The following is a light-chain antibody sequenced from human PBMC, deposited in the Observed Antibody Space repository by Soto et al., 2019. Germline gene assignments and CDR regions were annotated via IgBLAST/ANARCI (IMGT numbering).Light chain of an antibody. V-gene: IGLV1-47*01. CDR3: AAWDDSLSGWV. CDR2: RNN. J-gene: IGLJ3*02. CDR1: SSNIGSNY. Sequence: QSVLTQPPSASGTPGQRVTISCSGSSSNIGSNYVYWYQQLPGTATKVLIYRNNQWPSGVPDQFSGSKSGTSASLAISGLRSEDEADYYCAAWDDSLSGWVFGGGIKLTVL.